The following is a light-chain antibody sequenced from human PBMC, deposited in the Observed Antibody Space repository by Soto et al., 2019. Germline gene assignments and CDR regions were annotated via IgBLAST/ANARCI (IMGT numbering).Light chain of an antibody. CDR2: EVS. V-gene: IGLV2-14*01. Sequence: QSALTQPASVSGSPGQSITISCTGTSSDVGGYNYVSWYQHHPGKAPKLIIFEVSNRPSGVSNRFSGSKSGNTASLTISGLQAEDEGDYYCLSHTSSNTRVFGTGTKLTVL. CDR1: SSDVGGYNY. J-gene: IGLJ1*01. CDR3: LSHTSSNTRV.